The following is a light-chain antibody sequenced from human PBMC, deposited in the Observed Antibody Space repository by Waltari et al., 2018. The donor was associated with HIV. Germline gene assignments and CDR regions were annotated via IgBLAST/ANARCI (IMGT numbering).Light chain of an antibody. V-gene: IGLV7-46*01. CDR1: TGGGTRGHC. Sequence: QPVVTQEPSLTVSPGETVILTCASSTGGGTRGHCPYCFQVSPGHAPKTLIFDSNYRYSWTPARVAGSFVGGKAALTLTGAQPEDEANYYCLLTYGEVVVFGGGTKLTVL. J-gene: IGLJ2*01. CDR3: LLTYGEVVV. CDR2: DSN.